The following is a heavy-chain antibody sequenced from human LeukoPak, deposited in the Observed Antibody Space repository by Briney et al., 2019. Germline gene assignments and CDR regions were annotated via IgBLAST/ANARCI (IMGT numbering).Heavy chain of an antibody. CDR3: AKDWAYYYDNYGLDY. Sequence: NPGGSLRLSCAASGFTFSDYYMSWIRQAPGKGLEWVSYISSSGSTIDYADSVRGRFTISRDNAKNSLYLQMNSLRAEDTAVYYCAKDWAYYYDNYGLDYWCQGTLVTVSS. V-gene: IGHV3-11*04. J-gene: IGHJ4*02. CDR2: ISSSGSTI. CDR1: GFTFSDYY. D-gene: IGHD3-22*01.